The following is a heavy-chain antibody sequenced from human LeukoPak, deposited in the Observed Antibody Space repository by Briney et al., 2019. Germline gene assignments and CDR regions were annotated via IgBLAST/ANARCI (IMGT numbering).Heavy chain of an antibody. CDR1: GFTFRNLW. D-gene: IGHD6-6*01. V-gene: IGHV3-74*03. J-gene: IGHJ4*02. Sequence: PGGSLRLSCAASGFTFRNLWMHWVRQTPGKGLVWVSRISSDGSSTTYADSVKGRFTISRDNDKNTLYLQMNNLRAEDTAMYYCARDQRVTGRPDIDYWGQGTLVIVSS. CDR2: ISSDGSST. CDR3: ARDQRVTGRPDIDY.